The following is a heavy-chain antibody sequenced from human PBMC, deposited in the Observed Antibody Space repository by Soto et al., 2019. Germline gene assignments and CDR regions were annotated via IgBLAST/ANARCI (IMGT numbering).Heavy chain of an antibody. V-gene: IGHV4-34*01. D-gene: IGHD3-10*01. CDR3: ARKDYGSGSYYHWFDP. J-gene: IGHJ5*02. Sequence: PSETLSLTCAVYGGSFSGYYWSWFRQPPGKGLEWIGEINHSGSTNYNPALKSRVTISVDTSKKQFSLRLSSVTAADTAVYYCARKDYGSGSYYHWFDPWGQGSLVTVAS. CDR2: INHSGST. CDR1: GGSFSGYY.